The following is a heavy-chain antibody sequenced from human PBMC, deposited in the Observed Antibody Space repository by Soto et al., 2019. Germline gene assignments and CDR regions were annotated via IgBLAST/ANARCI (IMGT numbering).Heavy chain of an antibody. CDR1: GFTFSSYA. CDR2: ISGSGGST. J-gene: IGHJ6*02. Sequence: EVQLLESGGGLVQPGGSLRLSCAASGFTFSSYAMSWVRQAPGKGLEWVSAISGSGGSTYYADSVKGRFTISRDNSKNTLYLQMNSLRAEDTAVYYCAKRPTGGSGTRRGYYGMDVWGQGTTVTVSS. CDR3: AKRPTGGSGTRRGYYGMDV. D-gene: IGHD2-15*01. V-gene: IGHV3-23*01.